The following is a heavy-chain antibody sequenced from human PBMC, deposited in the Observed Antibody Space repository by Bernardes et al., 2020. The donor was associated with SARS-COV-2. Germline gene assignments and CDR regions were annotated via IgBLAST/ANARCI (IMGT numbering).Heavy chain of an antibody. CDR1: GDTFNTYA. V-gene: IGHV1-69*04. D-gene: IGHD1-7*01. CDR3: ARAPWIYTSTGFLSFDY. Sequence: SGKVSCKTSGDTFNTYAISWVRQAPGQGLEWLGRIIPKFDITNYSRKFQAGVTITADKATNTAYLEVRSLRSDDTAVYYCARAPWIYTSTGFLSFDYWGQGTLVTVSS. J-gene: IGHJ4*02. CDR2: IIPKFDIT.